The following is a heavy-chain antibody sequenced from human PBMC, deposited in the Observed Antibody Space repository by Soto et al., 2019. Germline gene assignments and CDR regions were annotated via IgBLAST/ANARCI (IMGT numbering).Heavy chain of an antibody. CDR1: GFTFSSYG. J-gene: IGHJ6*03. Sequence: GGSLRLSCAASGFTFSSYGMHWVRQAPGKGLEWVAVIWYDGSNKYYADSVKGRFTISRDNSKNTLYLQMNSLRAEDTAVYYCASQYSSSSPGVDAYYYYMDVWGKGTTVTVSS. CDR2: IWYDGSNK. V-gene: IGHV3-33*01. D-gene: IGHD6-6*01. CDR3: ASQYSSSSPGVDAYYYYMDV.